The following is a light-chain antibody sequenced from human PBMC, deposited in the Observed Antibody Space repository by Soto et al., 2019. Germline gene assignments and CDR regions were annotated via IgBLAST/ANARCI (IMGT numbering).Light chain of an antibody. CDR1: SSDVGRYNY. V-gene: IGLV2-8*01. Sequence: QSALTQPPSASGSPGQSVTISCTGTSSDVGRYNYVSWYQQHPGKAPKLMIYEVNKRPSGVPDRFSGSKSGNTASLTVSGLEAGDEAYYYCSSYGLSNEMFGGGTKLTVL. CDR3: SSYGLSNEM. J-gene: IGLJ3*02. CDR2: EVN.